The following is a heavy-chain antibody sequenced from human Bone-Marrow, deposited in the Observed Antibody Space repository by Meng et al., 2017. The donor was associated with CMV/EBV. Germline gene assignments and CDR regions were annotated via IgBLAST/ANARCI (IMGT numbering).Heavy chain of an antibody. D-gene: IGHD3-22*01. CDR2: ISSSSSYI. Sequence: GESLKISCAASGFTFSSYSMNWVRQAPGKGLEWVSSISSSSSYIYYADSVKGRFTISRDNAKNSLYLQMNSLRAEDTAVYYCARSLVLFGDGYLYYDYGMDVWGQGTTVTVSS. CDR1: GFTFSSYS. J-gene: IGHJ6*02. CDR3: ARSLVLFGDGYLYYDYGMDV. V-gene: IGHV3-21*01.